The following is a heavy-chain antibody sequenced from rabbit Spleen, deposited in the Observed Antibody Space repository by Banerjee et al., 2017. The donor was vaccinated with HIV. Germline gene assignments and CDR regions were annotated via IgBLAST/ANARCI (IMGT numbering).Heavy chain of an antibody. Sequence: EQLEESGGDLVKPEGSLTLTCTASGFSFSSNYWMCWVRQAPGKGLEWIACIAAGRSGATYYASWAKGRFTITRSTSLNTVTLQLNSLTVADRATYFCARDLVAVIGWNFNLWGPGTLVTVS. D-gene: IGHD1-1*01. CDR1: GFSFSSNYW. CDR2: IAAGRSGAT. J-gene: IGHJ4*01. V-gene: IGHV1S45*01. CDR3: ARDLVAVIGWNFNL.